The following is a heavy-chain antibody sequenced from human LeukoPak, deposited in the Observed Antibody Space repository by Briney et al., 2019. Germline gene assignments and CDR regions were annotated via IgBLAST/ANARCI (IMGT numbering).Heavy chain of an antibody. CDR3: ARTTEGGYTYDYFYYYYMDV. Sequence: PGRSLRLSCAVSGFTFSSYAMHWVRQAPGKGLEWVTVISYDGSNNYYADSVKGRFTISRDNSKNTLYLQMNSLRAADTAVYYCARTTEGGYTYDYFYYYYMDVWGKGTTVTISS. CDR1: GFTFSSYA. CDR2: ISYDGSNN. V-gene: IGHV3-30*04. J-gene: IGHJ6*03. D-gene: IGHD5-18*01.